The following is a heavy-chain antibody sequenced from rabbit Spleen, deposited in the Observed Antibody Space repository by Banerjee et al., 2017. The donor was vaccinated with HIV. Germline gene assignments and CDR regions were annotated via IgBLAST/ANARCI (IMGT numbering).Heavy chain of an antibody. V-gene: IGHV1S45*01. CDR2: IYVGSGGGT. D-gene: IGHD5-1*01. J-gene: IGHJ4*01. CDR1: GFTLSSYYM. Sequence: QEHLKESGGGLVQPGGSLKLSCTASGFTLSSYYMNWVRQAPGKGLEWIACIYVGSGGGTKYASWAKGRFTISRTSSTTVTLQMASLTVADTATYFCARAGEGGDGYLNLWGPGTLVTVS. CDR3: ARAGEGGDGYLNL.